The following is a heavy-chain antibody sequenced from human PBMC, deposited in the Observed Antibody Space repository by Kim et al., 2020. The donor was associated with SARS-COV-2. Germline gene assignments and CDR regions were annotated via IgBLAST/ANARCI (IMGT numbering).Heavy chain of an antibody. CDR2: ISWNSGSI. CDR1: GFTFGDYA. CDR3: AKDISSSSWYGGGPFDY. J-gene: IGHJ4*02. Sequence: GGSLRLSCAASGFTFGDYAMHWVRQAPGKGLEWVSGISWNSGSIGYADSVKGRFTISRDNAKNSLYLQMNSLRAEDTALYYCAKDISSSSWYGGGPFDYWGQGTLVTVSS. V-gene: IGHV3-9*01. D-gene: IGHD6-13*01.